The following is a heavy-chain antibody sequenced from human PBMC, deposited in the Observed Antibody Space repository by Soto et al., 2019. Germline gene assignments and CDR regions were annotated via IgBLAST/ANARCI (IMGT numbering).Heavy chain of an antibody. CDR1: GGSISSSNW. Sequence: SETLSLTCAVSGGSISSSNWWSWVRQPPGKGPEWIGEIYHSGSTNYNPSLKSRVTISVDKSKNQFSLKLSSVTAADTAVYYCARVKLAAAGTLDAFDIWGQGTMVT. J-gene: IGHJ3*02. CDR2: IYHSGST. CDR3: ARVKLAAAGTLDAFDI. D-gene: IGHD6-13*01. V-gene: IGHV4-4*02.